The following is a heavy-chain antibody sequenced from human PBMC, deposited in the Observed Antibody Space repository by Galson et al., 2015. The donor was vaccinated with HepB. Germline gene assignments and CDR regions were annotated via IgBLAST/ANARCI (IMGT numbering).Heavy chain of an antibody. V-gene: IGHV1-69*13. CDR2: IIPLFGKA. D-gene: IGHD5-18*01. J-gene: IGHJ4*02. CDR3: ARGRQGFSYGHKDY. CDR1: GDIFSNFA. Sequence: SVKVSCKASGDIFSNFAISWVRQAPGQGLEWMGGIIPLFGKANYAQKFQGSLTVTADESTTTAYMELSSLRSDDTAVYYCARGRQGFSYGHKDYWGQGTLGIVSS.